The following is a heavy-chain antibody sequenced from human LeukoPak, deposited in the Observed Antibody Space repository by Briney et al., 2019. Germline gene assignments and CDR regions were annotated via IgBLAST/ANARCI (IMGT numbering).Heavy chain of an antibody. CDR3: ARGYSSSWAPYNWFDP. CDR2: IIPILGIA. D-gene: IGHD6-13*01. J-gene: IGHJ5*02. V-gene: IGHV1-69*04. CDR1: GVTFSSYA. Sequence: SVKVSCKASGVTFSSYAISWVRQAPGQGLEWMGMIIPILGIANNAQKFQGRVTITADKSTSTAHMELSSLRSEDTAVYYCARGYSSSWAPYNWFDPWGQGTLVTVSS.